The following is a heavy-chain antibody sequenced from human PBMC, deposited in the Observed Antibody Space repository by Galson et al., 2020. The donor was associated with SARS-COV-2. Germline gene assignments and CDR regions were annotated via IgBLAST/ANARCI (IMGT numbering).Heavy chain of an antibody. CDR2: LSYSETT. D-gene: IGHD3-3*01. Sequence: SETLSLTCTVSGGSISGTTYYWGWIRQPSGKGLEWIGSLSYSETTYYNPSLKSRLTISLDTSNNQFSLRLSSVTAADTAVYYCARTGTLQWALYGERSYYYMDVWGQGTTVTVSS. J-gene: IGHJ6*02. V-gene: IGHV4-39*07. CDR1: GGSISGTTYY. CDR3: ARTGTLQWALYGERSYYYMDV.